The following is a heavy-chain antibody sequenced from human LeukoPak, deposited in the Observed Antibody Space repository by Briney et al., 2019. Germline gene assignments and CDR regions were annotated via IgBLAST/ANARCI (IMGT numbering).Heavy chain of an antibody. D-gene: IGHD3-16*01. CDR2: IKQDGSEK. Sequence: GGSLRLSCAASGFTFSSYWMSWVRQAPGKGLEWVANIKQDGSEKYYVDSVKGRFTISRDNAKNSLYLQMNSPRAEDTAVYYCAKATNLDYGVSDYWGQGTLVTVSS. CDR1: GFTFSSYW. J-gene: IGHJ4*02. V-gene: IGHV3-7*01. CDR3: AKATNLDYGVSDY.